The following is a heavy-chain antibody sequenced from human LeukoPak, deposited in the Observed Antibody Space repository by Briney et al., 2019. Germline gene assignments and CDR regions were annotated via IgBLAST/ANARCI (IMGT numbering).Heavy chain of an antibody. CDR3: VKELGPFTGFDY. V-gene: IGHV3-33*06. CDR2: IWSGGRNK. J-gene: IGHJ4*02. D-gene: IGHD3-16*01. Sequence: PGRSLRLSCVVSGFTFSSYAMHWVRQAPGKGLEWVAVIWSGGRNKYYADSVKGRFTISRDNSKNTLDLQMNSLRADDTAVYYCVKELGPFTGFDYWGQGTLVTVSS. CDR1: GFTFSSYA.